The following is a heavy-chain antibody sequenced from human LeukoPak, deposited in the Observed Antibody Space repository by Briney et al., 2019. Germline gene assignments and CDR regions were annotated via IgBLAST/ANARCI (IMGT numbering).Heavy chain of an antibody. CDR1: VYTLTSYA. V-gene: IGHV1-18*01. D-gene: IGHD5-12*01. J-gene: IGHJ4*02. CDR3: ARDPAGRGIVATPPSY. Sequence: ASLKISCKAPVYTLTSYAISWVRQAPGHGLEWMGWISAYNGNTNYAQKLQSRVTMTTDTSTSTAYMELRSLRSDDTAVYYCARDPAGRGIVATPPSYWGQGTLVTVSS. CDR2: ISAYNGNT.